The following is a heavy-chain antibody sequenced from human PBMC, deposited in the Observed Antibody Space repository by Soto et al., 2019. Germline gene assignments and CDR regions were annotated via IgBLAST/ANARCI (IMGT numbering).Heavy chain of an antibody. Sequence: EVQLVESGGGLVKPGGSLRLSCVDSGFTFRSYSMNWVRQAPGKGLEWVASISSTSSVIWYADSLKGRFTISRDNAKNSLFRQMNSLRADDTAVYYCVRGGRGYTRDDVLDAWGHGTMVTVSS. J-gene: IGHJ3*01. CDR3: VRGGRGYTRDDVLDA. V-gene: IGHV3-21*06. CDR1: GFTFRSYS. D-gene: IGHD2-2*02. CDR2: ISSTSSVI.